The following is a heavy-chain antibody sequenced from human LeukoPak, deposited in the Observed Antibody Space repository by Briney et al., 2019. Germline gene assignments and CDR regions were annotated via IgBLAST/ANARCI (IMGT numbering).Heavy chain of an antibody. Sequence: GGSLRLSCAAAGFPFSSYWMSWVRQAPGKGLEWVANIKQDGGDEYYVDSVKGRFTISRDNAKNSLYLQVNSLRVDDTAVYYCARLTGTTGFDYWGQGTLVTVSS. CDR3: ARLTGTTGFDY. J-gene: IGHJ4*02. CDR1: GFPFSSYW. CDR2: IKQDGGDE. V-gene: IGHV3-7*01. D-gene: IGHD1-1*01.